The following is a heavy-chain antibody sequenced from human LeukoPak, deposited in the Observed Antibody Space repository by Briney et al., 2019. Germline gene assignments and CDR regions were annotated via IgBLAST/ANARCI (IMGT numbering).Heavy chain of an antibody. CDR2: IYYSGST. CDR3: ARVAAAAVSHNWFDP. Sequence: SETLSLTCTVSGGSISSSSYYWGWIRQPPGKGLEWIGSIYYSGSTYYNPSLKSRVTISVDTSKNQFSLKLSSVTAADTAVYYCARVAAAAVSHNWFDPWGQGTLVTVSS. D-gene: IGHD6-13*01. CDR1: GGSISSSSYY. V-gene: IGHV4-39*07. J-gene: IGHJ5*02.